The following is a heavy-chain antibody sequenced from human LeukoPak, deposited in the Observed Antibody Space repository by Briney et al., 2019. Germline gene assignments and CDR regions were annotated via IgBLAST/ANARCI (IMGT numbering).Heavy chain of an antibody. CDR2: ISSSSAT. D-gene: IGHD2-15*01. V-gene: IGHV3-48*04. Sequence: GGSLRLSCAASGFTFSVYSMNWVRQAPGKGLEWVSYISSSSATYYADSVKGRFTISRDNAKNSLYLQMNSLRAEDTAVYYCAREPSPFCSGGSCSYGMDVWGQGTTVTVSS. CDR1: GFTFSVYS. CDR3: AREPSPFCSGGSCSYGMDV. J-gene: IGHJ6*02.